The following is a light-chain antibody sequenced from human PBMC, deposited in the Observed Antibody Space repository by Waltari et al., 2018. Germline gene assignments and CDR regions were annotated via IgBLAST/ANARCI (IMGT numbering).Light chain of an antibody. V-gene: IGKV1-9*01. CDR3: QQLDTYPLT. Sequence: IQLTQSPSSLSASVGDIVTITCRASQDITNYLAWYQQEPGKPPKPLIYAASTLQSGVPSRFSGSQSGTDFTLTISTLQPEDCATYYCQQLDTYPLTFGGGTKVEIK. CDR1: QDITNY. CDR2: AAS. J-gene: IGKJ4*01.